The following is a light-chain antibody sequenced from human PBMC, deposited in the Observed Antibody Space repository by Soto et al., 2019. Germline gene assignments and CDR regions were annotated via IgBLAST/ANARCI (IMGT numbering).Light chain of an antibody. CDR3: SSYTSTSSYV. J-gene: IGLJ1*01. CDR2: EVS. Sequence: QSALTQPAYVSGSPGQSITFSCTGTSSDVGSYSLVSWYQQHPGKAPKLMIYEVSNRPSGISNRFSGSKSGNTASLTISGLQADDEADYYCSSYTSTSSYVFGTGTKVTV. CDR1: SSDVGSYSL. V-gene: IGLV2-14*02.